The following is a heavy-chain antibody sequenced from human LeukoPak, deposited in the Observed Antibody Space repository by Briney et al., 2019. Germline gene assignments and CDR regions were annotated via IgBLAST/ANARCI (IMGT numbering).Heavy chain of an antibody. CDR1: GGSISSYY. D-gene: IGHD6-13*01. J-gene: IGHJ5*02. CDR3: ARGVGSSSWLDP. CDR2: IYYSGST. Sequence: PSETLSLTCTVSGGSISSYYWSWIRQPPGKGLEWIGYIYYSGSTNYNPSLKSRVTISVDTSKNQFSLKLSSVTAADTAVYYCARGVGSSSWLDPWGQGTLVTVSS. V-gene: IGHV4-59*01.